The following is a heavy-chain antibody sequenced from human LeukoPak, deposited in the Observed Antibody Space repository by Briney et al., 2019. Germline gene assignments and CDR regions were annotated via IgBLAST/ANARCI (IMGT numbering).Heavy chain of an antibody. V-gene: IGHV4-4*02. CDR3: ARSSPYCTNGVCYHY. CDR2: IYHSGST. Sequence: RTSGTLSLTCAVSGGSISSSNWWSWVRQPPGQGLEWIGEIYHSGSTNYNPSLKSRVTISVDKSKNQFSLKLSSVTAADTAVYYCARSSPYCTNGVCYHYWGQGTLVTVSS. D-gene: IGHD2-8*01. J-gene: IGHJ4*02. CDR1: GGSISSSNW.